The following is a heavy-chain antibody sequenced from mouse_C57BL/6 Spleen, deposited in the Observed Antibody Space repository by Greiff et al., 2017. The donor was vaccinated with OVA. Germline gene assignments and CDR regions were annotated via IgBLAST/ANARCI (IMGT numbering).Heavy chain of an antibody. CDR1: GYTFTDYY. CDR3: ARKDSNGAMDD. V-gene: IGHV1-26*01. CDR2: INPNNGGT. Sequence: EVQLQQSGPELVKPGASVKISCKASGYTFTDYYMNWVKQSHGQSLEWIGDINPNNGGTSYNQKFKGKATLTVDKSSSTAYMQLRSLTSEDSAVYYCARKDSNGAMDDWGQGTTVTVSS. D-gene: IGHD2-5*01. J-gene: IGHJ4*01.